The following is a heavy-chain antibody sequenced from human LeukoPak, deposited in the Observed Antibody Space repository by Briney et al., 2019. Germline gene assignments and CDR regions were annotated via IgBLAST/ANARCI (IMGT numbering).Heavy chain of an antibody. Sequence: GGSLRLSCVASGLTFDDYGLSWVRQAPGKGLEWVSGINWNGGSTGYADSLKRRFTISRDNVKNSLYLQMNTLRAEDTALYYCAKDMGPYYFDISGPDFDIWGQGTMVTVSS. V-gene: IGHV3-20*04. CDR2: INWNGGST. CDR3: AKDMGPYYFDISGPDFDI. J-gene: IGHJ3*02. D-gene: IGHD3-22*01. CDR1: GLTFDDYG.